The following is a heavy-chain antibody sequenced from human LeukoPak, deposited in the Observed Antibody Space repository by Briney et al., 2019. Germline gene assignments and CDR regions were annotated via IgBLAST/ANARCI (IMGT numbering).Heavy chain of an antibody. CDR2: INQRGST. J-gene: IGHJ5*02. V-gene: IGHV4-34*01. CDR1: HLPFSGYD. CDR3: AREEETVAGTKNWFDP. Sequence: APGARSLTGSGIHLPFSGYDRSWTRPRTGKGLEGMGEINQRGSTNYNPSVKSRVTLSVDPSKNQFSLKLSSVTAADRAVYYCAREEETVAGTKNWFDPWGEGSLVT. D-gene: IGHD6-19*01.